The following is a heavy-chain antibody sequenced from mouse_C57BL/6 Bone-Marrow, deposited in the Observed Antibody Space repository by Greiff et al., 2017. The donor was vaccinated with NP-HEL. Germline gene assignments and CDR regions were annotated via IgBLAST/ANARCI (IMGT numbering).Heavy chain of an antibody. CDR1: GFTFSSYT. CDR2: ISGGGGNT. Sequence: EVKVVESGGGLAKPGGSLKLSCAASGFTFSSYTMSWVRQTPEKRLEWVATISGGGGNTYYPDSVKGRFTISRDNATNTLYLQMSSLRSEDTALYYCARKYYFDYWGQGTTLTVSS. J-gene: IGHJ2*01. V-gene: IGHV5-9*01. CDR3: ARKYYFDY.